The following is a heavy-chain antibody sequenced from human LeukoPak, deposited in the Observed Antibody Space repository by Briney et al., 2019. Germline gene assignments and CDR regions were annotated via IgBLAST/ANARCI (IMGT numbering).Heavy chain of an antibody. CDR1: GYTFTSYG. J-gene: IGHJ4*02. Sequence: ASVKVSCKASGYTFTSYGISWVRQAPGQGLEWMGWISAYNGNTNYAQKLQGRVTMTTDTSTSTAYMELRSLRSDDTAVYYCARVPPGIAVAGTGYYFDYWGQGTLVTVSS. V-gene: IGHV1-18*01. CDR3: ARVPPGIAVAGTGYYFDY. CDR2: ISAYNGNT. D-gene: IGHD6-19*01.